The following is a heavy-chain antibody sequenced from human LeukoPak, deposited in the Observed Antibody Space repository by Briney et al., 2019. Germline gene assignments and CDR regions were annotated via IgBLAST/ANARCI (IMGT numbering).Heavy chain of an antibody. J-gene: IGHJ4*02. CDR1: GFTVNNNY. CDR3: AREVATGFSCFDY. D-gene: IGHD2-21*02. CDR2: IYSGDST. V-gene: IGHV3-53*01. Sequence: GGSLRLSCAASGFTVNNNYMNWVRQAPGKGLEWVSLIYSGDSTYYADSVKGRFIISRDNSKNTLYLQMNSLRAEDTAVYYCAREVATGFSCFDYWSQGTLVTVSS.